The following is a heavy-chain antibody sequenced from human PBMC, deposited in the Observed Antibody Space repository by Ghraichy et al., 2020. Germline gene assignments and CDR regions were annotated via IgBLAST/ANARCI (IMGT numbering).Heavy chain of an antibody. D-gene: IGHD5-24*01. CDR2: INSDGSFT. J-gene: IGHJ4*02. CDR3: ARVERDGYNSDH. Sequence: GGSLRLSCAASGFTFSSYWMHWVRQAPGKGLVWVSRINSDGSFTTYADSVKGRFTISRDNAKNTLYLQMNSLRAEDTAVYYCARVERDGYNSDHWGQGTLVTVSS. V-gene: IGHV3-74*01. CDR1: GFTFSSYW.